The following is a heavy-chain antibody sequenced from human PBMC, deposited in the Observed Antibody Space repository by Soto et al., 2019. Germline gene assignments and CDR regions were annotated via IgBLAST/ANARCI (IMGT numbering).Heavy chain of an antibody. CDR1: GYTLTSYA. CDR2: INAGNGNT. CDR3: ARDLGGGPDY. D-gene: IGHD2-15*01. V-gene: IGHV1-3*01. Sequence: QVQLVQSGAEVKKPGASVKVSCKASGYTLTSYAIHWVRQAPGQRLEWMGWINAGNGNTKYSQKFQDRVTITRDTSASTAYMELSSLRSEDTAVYYCARDLGGGPDYWGQGTLVTVSS. J-gene: IGHJ4*02.